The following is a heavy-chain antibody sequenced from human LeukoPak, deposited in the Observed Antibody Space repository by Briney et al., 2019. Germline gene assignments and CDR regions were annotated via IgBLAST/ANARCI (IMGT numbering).Heavy chain of an antibody. Sequence: PGRSLRLSCAASGFTFSSYAMHWVRQAPGKGLEWVAVISYDGSNKYYADSVRGRFTISRDNSKNTLYLQMNSLRAEDTAVYYCAKVAYYYGSGSPFDYWGQGTLVTVSS. CDR3: AKVAYYYGSGSPFDY. CDR2: ISYDGSNK. CDR1: GFTFSSYA. J-gene: IGHJ4*02. D-gene: IGHD3-10*01. V-gene: IGHV3-30*04.